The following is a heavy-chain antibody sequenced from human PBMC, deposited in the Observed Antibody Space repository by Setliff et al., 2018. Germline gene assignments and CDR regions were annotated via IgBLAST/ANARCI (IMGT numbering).Heavy chain of an antibody. D-gene: IGHD3-22*01. CDR2: ISAYSGKA. V-gene: IGHV1-18*01. Sequence: ASVKVSCKASGYTFSDYGITWVRQAPGQGLEWMGWISAYSGKAYYAQKLQDRATMTTDTSTGTAYLELRSLRSDDTAVYYCAKEPAVTMTESIRRSYYDYALDVWGQGTAVTVSS. CDR3: AKEPAVTMTESIRRSYYDYALDV. CDR1: GYTFSDYG. J-gene: IGHJ6*02.